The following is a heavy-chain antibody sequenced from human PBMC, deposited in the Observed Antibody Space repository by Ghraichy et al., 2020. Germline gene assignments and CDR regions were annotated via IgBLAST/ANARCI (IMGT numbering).Heavy chain of an antibody. J-gene: IGHJ6*03. CDR1: GFTFGDYA. CDR2: IRAKFYTGTT. D-gene: IGHD3-3*01. CDR3: ARDTRFTIFGDVHYYMDA. V-gene: IGHV3-49*03. Sequence: GGSLRLSCTASGFTFGDYAMSWFRQAPGKGLEWVAFIRAKFYTGTTEYAASVKDRFSISRDDSKSVAYLQMNSLKTEDTGVYFCARDTRFTIFGDVHYYMDAWGKGTGHRLL.